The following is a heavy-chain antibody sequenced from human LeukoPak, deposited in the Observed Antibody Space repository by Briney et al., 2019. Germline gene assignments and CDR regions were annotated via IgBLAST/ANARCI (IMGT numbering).Heavy chain of an antibody. D-gene: IGHD2-21*02. J-gene: IGHJ4*02. V-gene: IGHV3-11*01. Sequence: PGGSLRLSCAASGFTFSDYYMSWVRQAPGKGLEWVSYISSSSSTIYYADSVKGRFTISRDNAKNSLYLQMNSLRAEDTAVYYCARGGGVVVTTYYFDYWGQGTLVTVSS. CDR1: GFTFSDYY. CDR2: ISSSSSTI. CDR3: ARGGGVVVTTYYFDY.